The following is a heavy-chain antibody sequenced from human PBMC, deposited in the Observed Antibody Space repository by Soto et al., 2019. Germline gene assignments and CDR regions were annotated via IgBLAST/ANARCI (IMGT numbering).Heavy chain of an antibody. V-gene: IGHV3-48*03. CDR1: GFTFSSYE. D-gene: IGHD1-7*01. CDR3: ARDSVRWNYLRPTGGVDY. J-gene: IGHJ4*02. Sequence: GGSLRLSCAASGFTFSSYEMNWVRQAPGKGLEWVSYISSSGSTIYYADSVKGRFTISRDNAKNSLYLQMNSLRAEDTAVYYCARDSVRWNYLRPTGGVDYWGQGTLVTVSS. CDR2: ISSSGSTI.